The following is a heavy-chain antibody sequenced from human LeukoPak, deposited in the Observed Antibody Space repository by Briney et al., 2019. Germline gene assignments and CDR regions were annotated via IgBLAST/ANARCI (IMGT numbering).Heavy chain of an antibody. V-gene: IGHV3-11*03. D-gene: IGHD2-2*02. Sequence: GGSLRLSCAASGFTFSDYYMSWIRQAPGKGLEWVSYISSSSSYTNYADSVRGRFTISRDNAKNSLYLQMNSLRAEDTAVYYCARYTYGMDVWGQGTTVTVSS. CDR1: GFTFSDYY. CDR3: ARYTYGMDV. CDR2: ISSSSSYT. J-gene: IGHJ6*02.